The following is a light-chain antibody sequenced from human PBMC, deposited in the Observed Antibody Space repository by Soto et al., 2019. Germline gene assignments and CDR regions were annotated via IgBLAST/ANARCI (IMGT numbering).Light chain of an antibody. CDR1: SSNIGSNT. V-gene: IGLV1-44*01. CDR3: AAWDDSLNGHYV. CDR2: SNN. Sequence: QSVLTQPPSASGTPGQRATISCSGSSSNIGSNTVNWYQQHPGTAPKLLIYSNNQRPSGVPDRFSGSKSGTSASLAISGLQSEDEADYYCAAWDDSLNGHYVFGTGTKVTVL. J-gene: IGLJ1*01.